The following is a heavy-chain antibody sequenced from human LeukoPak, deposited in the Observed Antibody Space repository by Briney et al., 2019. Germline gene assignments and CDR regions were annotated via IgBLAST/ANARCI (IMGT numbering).Heavy chain of an antibody. J-gene: IGHJ4*02. Sequence: GGSLRLSCAAAGFTFRSYAMNWVRQGPGKGLEWVSTMSASDAGTYYADSVKGRFTISRDNSKNTLYLQMNSLRTEDTAVFYCARDQYDTWSRRGNFDSWGQGTLVIVSS. D-gene: IGHD3-3*01. CDR1: GFTFRSYA. V-gene: IGHV3-23*01. CDR3: ARDQYDTWSRRGNFDS. CDR2: MSASDAGT.